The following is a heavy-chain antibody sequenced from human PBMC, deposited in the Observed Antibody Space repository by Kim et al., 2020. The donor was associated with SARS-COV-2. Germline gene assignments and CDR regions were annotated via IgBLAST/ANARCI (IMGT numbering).Heavy chain of an antibody. D-gene: IGHD3-10*01. CDR2: INHSGST. CDR3: ARVRYYGSGSYSYFDY. J-gene: IGHJ4*01. CDR1: GGSFSGYY. V-gene: IGHV4-34*01. Sequence: SETLSLTCAVYGGSFSGYYWSWIRQPPGKGLEWIGEINHSGSTNYNPSLKSRVTISVDTSKNQFSLKLSSVTAADTAVYYCARVRYYGSGSYSYFDYWG.